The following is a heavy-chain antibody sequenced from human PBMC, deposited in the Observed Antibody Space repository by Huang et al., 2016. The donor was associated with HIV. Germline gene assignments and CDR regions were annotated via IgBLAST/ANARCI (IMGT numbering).Heavy chain of an antibody. J-gene: IGHJ4*02. CDR3: ARDPRIQSWLNFFDY. CDR1: GFSISSYW. Sequence: EVQLVESGGGLVQPGGSLRLSCAASGFSISSYWVHWVRQAPGKGLVWVSRIKSDGSSKSYADAVKGRFTISRDNAKNTLYLQMNSLRAEDTAVYYCARDPRIQSWLNFFDYWGQGTLVSVSS. CDR2: IKSDGSSK. D-gene: IGHD3-22*01. V-gene: IGHV3-74*01.